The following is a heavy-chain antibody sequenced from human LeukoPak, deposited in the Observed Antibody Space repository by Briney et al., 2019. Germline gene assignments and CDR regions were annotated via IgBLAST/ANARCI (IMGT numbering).Heavy chain of an antibody. J-gene: IGHJ4*02. CDR2: ISYDGSHQ. V-gene: IGHV3-30*01. CDR1: GFTFSHYA. Sequence: GGPLRLSCAASGFTFSHYAMHWVRQAPGKGLEWVAVISYDGSHQYSADSVKGRLSISRDNSRHTLYLQMNSLRPEDTAVYYCARARNGTLKYWGQGTLVIVSS. D-gene: IGHD1-26*01. CDR3: ARARNGTLKY.